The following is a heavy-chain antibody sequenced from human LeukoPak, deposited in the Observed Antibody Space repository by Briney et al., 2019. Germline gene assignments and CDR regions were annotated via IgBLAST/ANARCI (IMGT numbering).Heavy chain of an antibody. CDR2: IHHSGST. Sequence: SETLSLTCGVSGYSISRGFYWGWIRQPPGKGLEWIGCIHHSGSTYYNSSVKSRVSISVDTSKNQFPLRLSSVTAADTAVYYCATTPGVGAPFDYWGQGALVSVSS. CDR3: ATTPGVGAPFDY. V-gene: IGHV4-38-2*01. J-gene: IGHJ4*02. CDR1: GYSISRGFY. D-gene: IGHD1-26*01.